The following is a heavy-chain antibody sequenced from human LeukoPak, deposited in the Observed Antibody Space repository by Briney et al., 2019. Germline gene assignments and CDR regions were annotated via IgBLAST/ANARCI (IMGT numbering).Heavy chain of an antibody. J-gene: IGHJ4*02. CDR1: GASFSGYY. Sequence: SETLSLTCAVYGASFSGYYWSWIRQPAGKGLEWIGRIYSSGSTNYNPSLKSRVTMSVDTSKNQFSLKLSSVTAADTAVYYCARDGKWLTLYYFDYWGQGTLVTVSS. V-gene: IGHV4-4*07. CDR2: IYSSGST. D-gene: IGHD3-22*01. CDR3: ARDGKWLTLYYFDY.